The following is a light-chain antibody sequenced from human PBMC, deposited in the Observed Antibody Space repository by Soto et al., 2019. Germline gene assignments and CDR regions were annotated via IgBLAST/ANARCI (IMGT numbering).Light chain of an antibody. CDR2: DVS. CDR3: QQSSSFPLT. CDR1: QSVGTS. V-gene: IGKV3-11*01. J-gene: IGKJ3*01. Sequence: EIVLTQSPDTLSLSPGERATLSCRASQSVGTSLAWYQQKPGQAPSLLISDVSNRATGIPARFSGSGSRTDFTLTISSLEPEDSATYYCQQSSSFPLTFGPGTKVDIK.